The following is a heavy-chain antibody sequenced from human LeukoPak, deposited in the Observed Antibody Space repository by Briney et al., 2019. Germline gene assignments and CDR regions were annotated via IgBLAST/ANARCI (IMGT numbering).Heavy chain of an antibody. V-gene: IGHV3-23*01. D-gene: IGHD2-2*01. CDR1: GFTFSSYA. J-gene: IGHJ4*02. CDR2: ISGSGGST. Sequence: GGSLRLSCAASGFTFSSYAVSCVRQAPGKGLEWVSAISGSGGSTYYADSVKGRFTISRDNSKNTLYLQMNSLRAEDTAVYYCAERPAAIGYWGQGTLVTVSS. CDR3: AERPAAIGY.